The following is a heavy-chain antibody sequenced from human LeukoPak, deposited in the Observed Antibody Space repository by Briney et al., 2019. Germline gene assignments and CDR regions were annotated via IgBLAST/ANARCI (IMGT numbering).Heavy chain of an antibody. D-gene: IGHD1-26*01. Sequence: GESLKISCKGSGYNFSSYWIGWIRQLPGKGLEWMAIIYPDDSDIKYSPSFQGQVTISADKSVSTAYLQWSSLKASDTAMYYCARRGEYSGSYHGFDYWGQGTLVTVSS. J-gene: IGHJ4*02. V-gene: IGHV5-51*01. CDR2: IYPDDSDI. CDR1: GYNFSSYW. CDR3: ARRGEYSGSYHGFDY.